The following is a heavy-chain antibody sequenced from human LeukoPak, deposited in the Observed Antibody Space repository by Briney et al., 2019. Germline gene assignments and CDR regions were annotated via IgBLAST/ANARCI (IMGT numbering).Heavy chain of an antibody. D-gene: IGHD3-9*01. Sequence: GGSLRLSCAASGFTFSNYGMTWVRQAPGKGLEWVSSISASGASTYYADSVRGRFTISRDNYKKNLYLQMNSLRAEDTAVYYCAKDDDVLTGNFDYWGQGTLVIVSS. CDR1: GFTFSNYG. V-gene: IGHV3-23*01. CDR2: ISASGAST. J-gene: IGHJ4*02. CDR3: AKDDDVLTGNFDY.